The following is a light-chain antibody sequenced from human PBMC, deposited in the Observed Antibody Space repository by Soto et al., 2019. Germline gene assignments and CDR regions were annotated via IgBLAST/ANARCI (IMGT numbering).Light chain of an antibody. CDR3: CLYAVTFYV. J-gene: IGLJ1*01. CDR1: SSDVGTYDF. V-gene: IGLV2-11*01. CDR2: DVS. Sequence: QSALTQPRSVSGSPGQSVTISFTGTSSDVGTYDFVSWYQQHPGKAPRLMIFDVSERPSRVPDRFSGSKSGNTASLTISGLQAEDEADYYCCLYAVTFYVFGTGTKLTVL.